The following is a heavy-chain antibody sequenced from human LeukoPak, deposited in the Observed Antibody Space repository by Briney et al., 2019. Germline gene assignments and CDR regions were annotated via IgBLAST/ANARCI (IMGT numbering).Heavy chain of an antibody. J-gene: IGHJ4*02. CDR1: GGTFSSYA. CDR3: ASHLVYGSGSYYNGLGESNY. D-gene: IGHD3-10*01. Sequence: SVKVSCKASGGTFSSYAISWVRQAPGQGLEWMGRIIPIFGTANYAQRFQGRVTITTDESTSTAYMELSSLRSEDTAVYYCASHLVYGSGSYYNGLGESNYWGQGTLVTVSS. V-gene: IGHV1-69*05. CDR2: IIPIFGTA.